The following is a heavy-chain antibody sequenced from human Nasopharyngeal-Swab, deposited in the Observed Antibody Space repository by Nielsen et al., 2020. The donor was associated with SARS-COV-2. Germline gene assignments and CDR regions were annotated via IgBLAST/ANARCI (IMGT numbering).Heavy chain of an antibody. V-gene: IGHV3-23*01. J-gene: IGHJ4*02. CDR2: ISIRGVTT. CDR3: ANEEVPNDY. Sequence: GGSPRLSCEVSGFSFRDHAMSWVRQAPGKGLEWVSGISIRGVTTYYADSVKGRFTISRDNSKNTVYLDMNSLRAEDTAVYYCANEEVPNDYWGQGTLVTVSS. CDR1: GFSFRDHA.